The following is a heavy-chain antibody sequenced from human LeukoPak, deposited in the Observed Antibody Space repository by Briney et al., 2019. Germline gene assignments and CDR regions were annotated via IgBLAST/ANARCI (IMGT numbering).Heavy chain of an antibody. Sequence: GSLRLSCAASGFIFSGYWMSWVRQAPGKRLEWVANMRQDGNENYYVDSVKGRFTISRDNAKSSLYLQMNSLRAEDTAVYYCATHSGWRFDYWGQGTLVTVSS. J-gene: IGHJ4*02. CDR2: MRQDGNEN. D-gene: IGHD6-19*01. CDR1: GFIFSGYW. V-gene: IGHV3-7*01. CDR3: ATHSGWRFDY.